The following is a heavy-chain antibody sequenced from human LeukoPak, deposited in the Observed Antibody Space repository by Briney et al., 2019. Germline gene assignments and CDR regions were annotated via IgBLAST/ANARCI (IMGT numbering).Heavy chain of an antibody. D-gene: IGHD4-17*01. CDR2: ISHRGST. CDR1: GGSFSGYY. CDR3: ARGEDGDYYFQH. J-gene: IGHJ1*01. Sequence: PSETLSLTCAVYGGSFSGYYWSWIRQPPGKRLEWIGEISHRGSTNYNPSLKSRVTISVDTSKNQFSLKLSSVTAAATAVYYCARGEDGDYYFQHWGQGTLVTVSS. V-gene: IGHV4-34*01.